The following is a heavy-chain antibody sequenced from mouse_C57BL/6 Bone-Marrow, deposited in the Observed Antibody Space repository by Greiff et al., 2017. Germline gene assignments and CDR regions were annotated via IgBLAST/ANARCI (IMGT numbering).Heavy chain of an antibody. D-gene: IGHD1-1*01. V-gene: IGHV1-69*01. CDR1: GYTFTSSW. CDR3: ARGGLFRLAY. CDR2: IDPSDSYT. J-gene: IGHJ3*01. Sequence: QVQLQQPGAELVMPGASVKLSCKASGYTFTSSWMHWVKQRPGQGLEWIGEIDPSDSYTNYTQKFKGKSTFTVDKSSSTAYMQLSSLTSEDAAVYYCARGGLFRLAYWGQGTLVTVSA.